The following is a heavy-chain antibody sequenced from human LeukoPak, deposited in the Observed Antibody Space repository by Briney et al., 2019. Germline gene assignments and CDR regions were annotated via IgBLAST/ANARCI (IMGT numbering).Heavy chain of an antibody. CDR3: ARDRDYYDSSGYYPTLDY. Sequence: GGSLRLSCAASGFTFSNYWMSWVRQAPGKGLEWVASIKQDGSEKYYVDSVKVRFTISRDNAKNSLYLHMSSLRAEDTAVYYCARDRDYYDSSGYYPTLDYWGQGTLVTVSS. CDR1: GFTFSNYW. J-gene: IGHJ4*02. D-gene: IGHD3-22*01. V-gene: IGHV3-7*01. CDR2: IKQDGSEK.